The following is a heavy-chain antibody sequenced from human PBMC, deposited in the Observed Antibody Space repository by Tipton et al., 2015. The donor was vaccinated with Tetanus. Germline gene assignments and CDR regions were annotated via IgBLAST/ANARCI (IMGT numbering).Heavy chain of an antibody. J-gene: IGHJ3*01. CDR1: GFTFSSYG. CDR2: IWYGEPNI. D-gene: IGHD3-22*01. Sequence: SLRLSCAASGFTFSSYGMHWVRQTPGKGLEWVAVIWYGEPNIYYADSVKGRFTISRDNSNNTLFLQMNSLRADDTALYLCARDRSGLVVGPTGWADGLDFWGQGAMVTVSS. V-gene: IGHV3-33*01. CDR3: ARDRSGLVVGPTGWADGLDF.